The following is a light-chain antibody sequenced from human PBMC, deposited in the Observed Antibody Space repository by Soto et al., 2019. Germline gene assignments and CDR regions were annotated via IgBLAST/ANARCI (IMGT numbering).Light chain of an antibody. V-gene: IGKV1-5*03. CDR2: KAS. Sequence: DKRRTQSPSALSASVGDSVTTTGRASQTISSWLAWYQQKPGKAPKLLIYKASTLKSGVPSRFSGSGSGTEFTLTISSLQPDDFATYYCQHYNSYSEAFGQGTKVDI. J-gene: IGKJ1*01. CDR3: QHYNSYSEA. CDR1: QTISSW.